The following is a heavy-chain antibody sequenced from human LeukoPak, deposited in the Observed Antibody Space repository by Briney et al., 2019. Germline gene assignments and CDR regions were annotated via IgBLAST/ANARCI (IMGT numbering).Heavy chain of an antibody. V-gene: IGHV3-11*04. CDR3: ARGRNYHFAWFDP. Sequence: PGGSLRLSCAASGFTFSSYAMSWIRQAPGKGLDWVSYISSSGTTIYYADSVKGRFTISRDNAKNSLYLQMNSLRAEDTAVYYCARGRNYHFAWFDPWGQGTLVTVSS. D-gene: IGHD1-7*01. CDR1: GFTFSSYA. J-gene: IGHJ5*02. CDR2: ISSSGTTI.